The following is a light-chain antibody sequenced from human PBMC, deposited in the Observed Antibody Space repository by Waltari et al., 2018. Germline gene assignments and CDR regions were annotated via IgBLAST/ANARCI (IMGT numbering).Light chain of an antibody. Sequence: QSALTQPASVPGSLGQSITISCTGTYSDVGRYNYVSWYQQHPGKAPNLVIFDVSNRPSGVSTRFSGSKSGNTASLSISGLQAEDEADYYCCSYTDRSTYVFGTGTKVTVL. CDR3: CSYTDRSTYV. CDR1: YSDVGRYNY. CDR2: DVS. J-gene: IGLJ1*01. V-gene: IGLV2-14*03.